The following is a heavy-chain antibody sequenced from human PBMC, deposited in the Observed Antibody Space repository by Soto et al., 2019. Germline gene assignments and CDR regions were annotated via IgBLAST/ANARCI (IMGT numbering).Heavy chain of an antibody. Sequence: GASVKVSCKASGYTFPSYDINWVRQATGQGLEWMGWMNPNSGNTGYAQKFQGRVTMTRNTSISTAYMELSSLRSEDTAVYYCVWGGRDSSANLDYWGQGTLVTVSS. CDR3: VWGGRDSSANLDY. CDR2: MNPNSGNT. CDR1: GYTFPSYD. J-gene: IGHJ4*02. V-gene: IGHV1-8*01. D-gene: IGHD3-22*01.